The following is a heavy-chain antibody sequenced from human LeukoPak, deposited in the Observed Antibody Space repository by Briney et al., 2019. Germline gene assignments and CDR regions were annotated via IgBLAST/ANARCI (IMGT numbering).Heavy chain of an antibody. J-gene: IGHJ4*02. V-gene: IGHV3-7*01. CDR1: GFTFSSYW. Sequence: GSLRLSCVASGFTFSSYWMTWVRQAPGKGLEWLANIKEDGSIQYYLDSVKGRFTISRDNAKNSLYLQMNSLRAEDTAVYYCARELISSTSLDYWGQGTLVTVSS. D-gene: IGHD2-15*01. CDR3: ARELISSTSLDY. CDR2: IKEDGSIQ.